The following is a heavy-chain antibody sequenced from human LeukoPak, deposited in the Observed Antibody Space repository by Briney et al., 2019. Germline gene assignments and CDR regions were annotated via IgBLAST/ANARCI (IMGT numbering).Heavy chain of an antibody. J-gene: IGHJ3*02. Sequence: PSETLSLTCTVSGGSISSYYWSWIRQPPGKGLECIGYGYHSGSTNHNPSLKSRATISVDTSKNQFSLKLNSVTAADTAVYYCARFGVAFDIWGQGTLVTVSS. V-gene: IGHV4-59*01. D-gene: IGHD3-3*01. CDR1: GGSISSYY. CDR3: ARFGVAFDI. CDR2: GYHSGST.